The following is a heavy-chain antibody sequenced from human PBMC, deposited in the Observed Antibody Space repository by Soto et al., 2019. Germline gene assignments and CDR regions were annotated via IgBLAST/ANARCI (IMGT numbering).Heavy chain of an antibody. CDR2: IYYSGST. CDR1: GGSISSYY. CDR3: ARVATARLGFDD. D-gene: IGHD6-6*01. V-gene: IGHV4-59*01. J-gene: IGHJ4*02. Sequence: SETLSLTCTVSGGSISSYYWSWIRQPPGKGLEWIGYIYYSGSTNYNPSLKSRVTISVDTSKNQFSLKLSSVTAADTAVYYCARVATARLGFDDRGLGTQDNGSS.